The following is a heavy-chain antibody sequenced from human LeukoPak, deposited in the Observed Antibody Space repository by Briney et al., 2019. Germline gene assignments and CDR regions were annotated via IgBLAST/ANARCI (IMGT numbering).Heavy chain of an antibody. J-gene: IGHJ4*02. CDR1: GGSISSYY. Sequence: SETLSLTCTVSGGSISSYYWSWIRQPPGKGLEWIGYIYYSGSTNYNPSLKSRVTISVDTSKNQFSLKLSSVTAADTAVYYCASTYCSSTSCPLNFEYWGQGTLVTVSS. V-gene: IGHV4-59*01. CDR3: ASTYCSSTSCPLNFEY. D-gene: IGHD2-2*01. CDR2: IYYSGST.